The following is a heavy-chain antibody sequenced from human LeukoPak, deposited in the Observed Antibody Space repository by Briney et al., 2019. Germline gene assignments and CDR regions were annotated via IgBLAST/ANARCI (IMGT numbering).Heavy chain of an antibody. CDR1: GFTFSSYN. D-gene: IGHD4-11*01. CDR2: ISSRSSHI. V-gene: IGHV3-21*04. J-gene: IGHJ4*02. Sequence: PGGSLRLSCAASGFTFSSYNMNWVRQAPGKGLEWVSSISSRSSHIYYADSVKGRFTISRDNAKNSLYLQMNSLRAEDTALYYCAKRSRTVTTIDSWGRGTLVTVSS. CDR3: AKRSRTVTTIDS.